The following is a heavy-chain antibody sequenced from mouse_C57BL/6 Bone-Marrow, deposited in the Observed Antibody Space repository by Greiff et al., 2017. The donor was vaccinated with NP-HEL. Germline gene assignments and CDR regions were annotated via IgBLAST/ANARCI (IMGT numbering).Heavy chain of an antibody. CDR1: GFTFSSYG. Sequence: EVQLQESGGDLVKPGGSLKLSCAASGFTFSSYGMSWVRQTPDKRLEWVATISSGGSYTYYPDSVKGRFTISRDNAKNTLYLQMSSLKSEDTAMYYCARRGIQALDYWGQGTTLTVSS. CDR2: ISSGGSYT. V-gene: IGHV5-6*01. CDR3: ARRGIQALDY. J-gene: IGHJ2*01. D-gene: IGHD3-2*02.